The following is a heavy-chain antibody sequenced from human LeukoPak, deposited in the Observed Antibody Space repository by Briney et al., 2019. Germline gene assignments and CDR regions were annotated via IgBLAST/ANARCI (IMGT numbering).Heavy chain of an antibody. V-gene: IGHV4-34*01. CDR3: ARRGGYCSGGSCHNWFDP. CDR2: INHSGST. Sequence: PSETLSLTCAVYGGSFSGYYWSWIRQPPGKGLEWIGEINHSGSTNYNPSLKSRVTISVDTSKNQFSLKLSSVTAADTAVYYCARRGGYCSGGSCHNWFDPWGQGTLVTVSS. D-gene: IGHD2-15*01. J-gene: IGHJ5*02. CDR1: GGSFSGYY.